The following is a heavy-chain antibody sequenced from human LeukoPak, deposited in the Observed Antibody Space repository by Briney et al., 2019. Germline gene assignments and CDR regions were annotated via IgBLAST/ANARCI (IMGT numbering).Heavy chain of an antibody. D-gene: IGHD6-13*01. CDR3: ARAYSSSWYTHGLYGMDV. V-gene: IGHV3-33*01. CDR2: IWYDGSNK. CDR1: GFTFSSYG. Sequence: GGSLRLSCAASGFTFSSYGMHWVRQAPGKGLEWVAVIWYDGSNKYYADSVKGRFTISRDNSKNTLYLQMNSLRAEDTAVYYCARAYSSSWYTHGLYGMDVWGQGTTVTVPS. J-gene: IGHJ6*02.